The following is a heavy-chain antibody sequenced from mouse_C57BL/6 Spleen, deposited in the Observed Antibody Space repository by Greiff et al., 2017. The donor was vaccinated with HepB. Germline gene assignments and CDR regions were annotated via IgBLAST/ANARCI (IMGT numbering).Heavy chain of an antibody. CDR2: ISSGSSTI. CDR1: GFTFSDYG. D-gene: IGHD1-1*01. Sequence: EVTLVESGGGLVKPGGSLKLSCAASGFTFSDYGMHWVRQAPEKGLEWVAYISSGSSTIYYADTVKGRFTISRDNAKNTLFLQMTSLRSEDTAMYYYARRGSSYCYYAMDYWGQGTSVTVSS. J-gene: IGHJ4*01. CDR3: ARRGSSYCYYAMDY. V-gene: IGHV5-17*01.